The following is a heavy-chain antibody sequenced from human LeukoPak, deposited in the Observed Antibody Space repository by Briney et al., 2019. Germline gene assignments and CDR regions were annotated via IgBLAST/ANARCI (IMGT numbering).Heavy chain of an antibody. Sequence: PGGSLRLSCAASGFTVSSNYMSWVRQAPGKGLEWVSVIYSGGSTYYADSVKGGFTISRDNSKNTLYLQMNSLRAEDTAVYYCARGGNSFVGNNWFDPWGQGTLVTVSS. CDR1: GFTVSSNY. CDR2: IYSGGST. D-gene: IGHD1/OR15-1a*01. CDR3: ARGGNSFVGNNWFDP. J-gene: IGHJ5*02. V-gene: IGHV3-66*02.